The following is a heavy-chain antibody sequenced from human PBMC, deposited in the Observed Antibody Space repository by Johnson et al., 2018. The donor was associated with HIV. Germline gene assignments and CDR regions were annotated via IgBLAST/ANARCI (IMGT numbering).Heavy chain of an antibody. D-gene: IGHD4-23*01. Sequence: VQLVESGGGVVRPGGSLRLSCAASGLTFSNAWMNWVRQAPGKGLEWVGRIKSKTDGGTKDYAAPVKGRFTISRDDSKNTLYLQMNSLKTEDTAVYYCTTDSSDYGGKGDAFDIWGQGTMVTVSS. CDR2: IKSKTDGGTK. V-gene: IGHV3-15*01. J-gene: IGHJ3*02. CDR3: TTDSSDYGGKGDAFDI. CDR1: GLTFSNAW.